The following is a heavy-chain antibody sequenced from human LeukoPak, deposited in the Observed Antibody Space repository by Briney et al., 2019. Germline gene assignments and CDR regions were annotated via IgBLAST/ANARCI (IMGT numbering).Heavy chain of an antibody. Sequence: GGSLTLSCVRSGLTYSNYWMQWVRQARGKGPVWVSRINADGTTTDYADSVEGRFTISRDNAKNLLYLQMTGLRADDTAVYYCAKDLSWNTADGWGQGTLVTVSS. J-gene: IGHJ4*02. CDR3: AKDLSWNTADG. CDR2: INADGTTT. CDR1: GLTYSNYW. D-gene: IGHD1/OR15-1a*01. V-gene: IGHV3-74*01.